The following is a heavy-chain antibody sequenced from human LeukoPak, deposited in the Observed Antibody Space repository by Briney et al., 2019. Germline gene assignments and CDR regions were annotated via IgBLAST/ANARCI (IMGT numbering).Heavy chain of an antibody. CDR3: ASSRITMLRGIIFDY. J-gene: IGHJ4*02. D-gene: IGHD3-10*01. CDR1: GDSISSFY. CDR2: IYSSGST. V-gene: IGHV4-59*01. Sequence: PSETLSLTCTVSGDSISSFYWNWIRQSPGKGLEWIGYIYSSGSTNYNPSLESRVSISIDTSKTQFSLRLTSVTAADTAVYYCASSRITMLRGIIFDYWGQGTLVTVSA.